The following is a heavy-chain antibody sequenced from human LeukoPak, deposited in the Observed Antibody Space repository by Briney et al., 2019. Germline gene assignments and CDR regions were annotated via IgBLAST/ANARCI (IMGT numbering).Heavy chain of an antibody. CDR1: GYTFTSYY. J-gene: IGHJ6*03. D-gene: IGHD3-22*01. Sequence: ASVKVSCKASGYTFTSYYMHWVRQAPGQGLEWMGIINPSGGSTSYAQKFQGRVTMTRDMSTSTVYMELSSLRSEDTAVYYCASDYYYDSSGYPMDAYYYYMDVWGKGTTVTVSS. CDR3: ASDYYYDSSGYPMDAYYYYMDV. V-gene: IGHV1-46*01. CDR2: INPSGGST.